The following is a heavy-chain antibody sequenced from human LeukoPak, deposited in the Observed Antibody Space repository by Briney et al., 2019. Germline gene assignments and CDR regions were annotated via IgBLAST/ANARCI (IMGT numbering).Heavy chain of an antibody. CDR2: ISSRGSTI. J-gene: IGHJ3*02. CDR3: AREELLYFDWLYFRDAFDI. V-gene: IGHV3-48*03. Sequence: GGSLRLSCAASGFTFSSYEMNWVRQAPGKGLEWVSYISSRGSTIYYADSVKGRFTISRDHAKNSLYLKMNSLRAEATVVYYCAREELLYFDWLYFRDAFDIWGQGTMVTVSS. CDR1: GFTFSSYE. D-gene: IGHD3-9*01.